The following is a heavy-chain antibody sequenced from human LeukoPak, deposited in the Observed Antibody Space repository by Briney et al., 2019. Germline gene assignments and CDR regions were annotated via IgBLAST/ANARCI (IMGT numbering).Heavy chain of an antibody. CDR2: IYYSGST. D-gene: IGHD3-22*01. V-gene: IGHV4-61*01. Sequence: SETLSLTCTVSGGSVSSSSYYWGWIRQPPGKGLEWIGYIYYSGSTNYNPSLKSRVTISVDTSKNQFSLKLSSVTAADTAVYYCARDPVDSSGYFHYFDYWGQGTLVTVSS. CDR3: ARDPVDSSGYFHYFDY. CDR1: GGSVSSSSYY. J-gene: IGHJ4*02.